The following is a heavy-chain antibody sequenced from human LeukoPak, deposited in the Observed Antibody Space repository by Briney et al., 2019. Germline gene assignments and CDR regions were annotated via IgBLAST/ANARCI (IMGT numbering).Heavy chain of an antibody. D-gene: IGHD6-19*01. CDR1: GFTFSSFA. J-gene: IGHJ4*02. Sequence: GGSLRLSCSASGFTFSSFAMNWVRQAPGKGLEWVSIISGYGDTTYYTDSVKGRFTISRDNSKNTLYLQMNSLRAEDTAVYYCAKSEQWLNFDYWGQGTLVTVSS. V-gene: IGHV3-23*01. CDR2: ISGYGDTT. CDR3: AKSEQWLNFDY.